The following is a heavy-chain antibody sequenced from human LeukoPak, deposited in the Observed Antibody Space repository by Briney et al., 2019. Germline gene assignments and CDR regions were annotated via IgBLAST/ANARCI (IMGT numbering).Heavy chain of an antibody. Sequence: SETLSLTCAVSGASISSDKWWSWVRQPPGKGLEWIGEINHSGNTNYSPSLKSRVTMSADKSKNEFSLGLTSVTAADTAVYYCARAGVWLPAVWGQGTLVTVSS. CDR3: ARAGVWLPAV. D-gene: IGHD3-9*01. V-gene: IGHV4-4*02. CDR1: GASISSDKW. J-gene: IGHJ4*02. CDR2: INHSGNT.